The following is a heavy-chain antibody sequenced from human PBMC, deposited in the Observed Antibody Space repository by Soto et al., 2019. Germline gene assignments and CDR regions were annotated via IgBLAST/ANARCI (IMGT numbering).Heavy chain of an antibody. CDR1: GFSFSDYA. J-gene: IGHJ5*01. CDR2: ISRTGDSA. D-gene: IGHD3-22*01. Sequence: EVHLLESGGALVQPGGSLTLSCAASGFSFSDYAMSWVRQAPGKGLEWVSSISRTGDSAYYADSVKGRFAISRDRSMNRLSLQMNSLGVEDTAVYYCAKGPDGSGYYHNWFDSWGQGTLITVSS. CDR3: AKGPDGSGYYHNWFDS. V-gene: IGHV3-23*01.